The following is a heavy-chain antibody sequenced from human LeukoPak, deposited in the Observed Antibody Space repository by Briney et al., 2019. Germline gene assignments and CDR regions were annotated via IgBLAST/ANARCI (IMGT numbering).Heavy chain of an antibody. CDR2: IYHSGST. CDR1: GDSFSDYY. V-gene: IGHV4-59*01. Sequence: SETLSLTCIVSGDSFSDYYWSWIRQPPGKGLEWIGYIYHSGSTNYNPSLKSRVTISVDTSKNHFSLKLSSVTAADTAVYYCARYVSGWTSFDYWGQGTLVTVSS. J-gene: IGHJ4*02. CDR3: ARYVSGWTSFDY. D-gene: IGHD6-19*01.